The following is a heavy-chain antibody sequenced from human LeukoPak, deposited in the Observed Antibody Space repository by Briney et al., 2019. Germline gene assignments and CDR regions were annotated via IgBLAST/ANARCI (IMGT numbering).Heavy chain of an antibody. CDR3: ATGDRIVGATRPGY. V-gene: IGHV1-24*01. D-gene: IGHD1-26*01. J-gene: IGHJ4*02. CDR2: FDPEDGET. CDR1: GYTLTELS. Sequence: ASVKVSCKVSGYTLTELSMHWVRQAPGKGLEWMGGFDPEDGETIHAQKFQGRVTMTEDTSTDTAYMELSSLRSEDTAVYYCATGDRIVGATRPGYWGQGTLVTVSS.